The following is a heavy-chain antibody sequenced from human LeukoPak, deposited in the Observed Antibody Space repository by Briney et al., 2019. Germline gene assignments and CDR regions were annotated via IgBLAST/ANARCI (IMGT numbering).Heavy chain of an antibody. CDR1: GFTFTDYA. CDR3: AKARTPYNSGFDY. Sequence: GGSLRLSCAASGFTFTDYAMGSVRQAPGQGLEWASTISASGSTTYYADSVRGRFTISRDNSKNTLSLQMSSLRAEDTAVYYCAKARTPYNSGFDYWGQGTLVAVSS. V-gene: IGHV3-23*01. CDR2: ISASGSTT. J-gene: IGHJ4*02. D-gene: IGHD6-19*01.